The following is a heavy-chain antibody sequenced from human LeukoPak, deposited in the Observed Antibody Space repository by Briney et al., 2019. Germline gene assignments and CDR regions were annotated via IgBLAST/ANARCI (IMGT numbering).Heavy chain of an antibody. J-gene: IGHJ4*02. Sequence: PAETLSHTCSESGESSSGYECRWSRQPQGKKIEWVGYIYYSGSTNYNPSLKRRVTISVDTSKNQFSLKLSSVTAADTAVYYCARVPTPVYLDYWGQGTLVTVSS. CDR1: GESSSGYE. D-gene: IGHD1-14*01. V-gene: IGHV4-59*01. CDR3: ARVPTPVYLDY. CDR2: IYYSGST.